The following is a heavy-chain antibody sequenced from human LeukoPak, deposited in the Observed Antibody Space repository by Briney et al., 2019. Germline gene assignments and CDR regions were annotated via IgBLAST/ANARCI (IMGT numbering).Heavy chain of an antibody. CDR2: ISYDGSNK. J-gene: IGHJ6*02. CDR3: ARDSSGWYVSYYYYGMDV. D-gene: IGHD6-19*01. V-gene: IGHV3-30*04. CDR1: GFTFSSYA. Sequence: GRSLRLSCAASGFTFSSYAMYWVRQAPGKGLEWVAVISYDGSNKYYADSVKGRFTISRDDSKNTLYLQMNSLRAEDTAVYYCARDSSGWYVSYYYYGMDVWGQGTTVTVSS.